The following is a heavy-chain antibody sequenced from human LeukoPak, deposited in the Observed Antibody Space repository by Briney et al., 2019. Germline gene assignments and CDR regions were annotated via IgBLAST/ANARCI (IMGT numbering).Heavy chain of an antibody. D-gene: IGHD3-10*01. V-gene: IGHV1-2*02. CDR3: ARDLRSFSMVRGVINYYYMYV. CDR1: GSTFSDYY. Sequence: ASVKVSCKAAGSTFSDYYMHRGRQAPGQGPGWMGWFNPYGGGANYEQKFQGRVTMTRDSSISTAYMEVSRLRSDDTAVYYCARDLRSFSMVRGVINYYYMYVWGRGGT. CDR2: FNPYGGGA. J-gene: IGHJ6*03.